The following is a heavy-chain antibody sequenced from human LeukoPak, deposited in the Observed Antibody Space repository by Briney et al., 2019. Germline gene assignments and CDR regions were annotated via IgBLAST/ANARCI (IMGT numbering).Heavy chain of an antibody. CDR1: GGTFSSYA. J-gene: IGHJ5*02. D-gene: IGHD6-6*01. CDR2: IIPILGIA. Sequence: ASVKVSCKASGGTFSSYAISWVRQAPGQGLEWMGRIIPILGIANYAQKFQGRVTITADKSTSTAYMELSSLRSEDTAVYYCARHSSSSSSFWFDPWGQGTLVTVSS. CDR3: ARHSSSSSSFWFDP. V-gene: IGHV1-69*04.